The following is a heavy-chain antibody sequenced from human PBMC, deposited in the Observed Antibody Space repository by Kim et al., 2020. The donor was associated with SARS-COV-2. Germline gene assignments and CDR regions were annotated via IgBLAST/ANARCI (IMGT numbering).Heavy chain of an antibody. Sequence: ASVKVSCKASGYTFTSYAMNWVRQAPGQGLEWMGWINTNTGNPTYAQGFTGRFVFSLDTSVSTAYLQISSLKAEDTAVYYCARDTGPFVVVVAAGKGDAFDIWGQGTMVTVSS. D-gene: IGHD2-15*01. CDR1: GYTFTSYA. CDR3: ARDTGPFVVVVAAGKGDAFDI. V-gene: IGHV7-4-1*02. CDR2: INTNTGNP. J-gene: IGHJ3*02.